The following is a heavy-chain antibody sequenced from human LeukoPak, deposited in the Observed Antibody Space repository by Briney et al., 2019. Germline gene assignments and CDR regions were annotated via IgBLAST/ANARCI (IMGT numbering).Heavy chain of an antibody. V-gene: IGHV3-21*01. Sequence: GGSLRLSCAASGVTFSSYSMNWVRQAPGKGLEWVSSISSSRSNIYYADSVKGRFIISRVNAKNSLYLQMTSLRVEDTAVYYCARDLCSSCGWFNPWGQGTLVTVSS. CDR2: ISSSRSNI. J-gene: IGHJ5*02. CDR1: GVTFSSYS. CDR3: ARDLCSSCGWFNP. D-gene: IGHD2-2*01.